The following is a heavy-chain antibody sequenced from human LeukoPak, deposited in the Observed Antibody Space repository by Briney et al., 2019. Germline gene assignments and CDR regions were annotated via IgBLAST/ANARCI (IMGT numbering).Heavy chain of an antibody. D-gene: IGHD3-10*01. Sequence: ASVKVSCKASGYTFTGYYMHWVRQAPGQGLEWMGWINPNSGGTNYAQKFQGWVTMTRDTSISTAYMELSRLRSDDTAVYYCARDRELLWFGEGSDAFDIWGQGTMVTVSS. J-gene: IGHJ3*02. CDR2: INPNSGGT. CDR1: GYTFTGYY. V-gene: IGHV1-2*04. CDR3: ARDRELLWFGEGSDAFDI.